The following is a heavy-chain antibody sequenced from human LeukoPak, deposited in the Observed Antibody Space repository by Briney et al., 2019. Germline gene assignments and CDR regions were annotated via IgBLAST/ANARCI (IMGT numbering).Heavy chain of an antibody. D-gene: IGHD3-9*01. Sequence: GGSLRLSCAASGFTLSSSYMSWVRQAPGKGLEWVANIGYAGSLKNYADSLEGRFIISRDNTKNSLYLQLNSLRPEDTAVYYCAREYFPPGLLTIFFDKWGQGTLVSVSS. CDR1: GFTLSSSY. CDR3: AREYFPPGLLTIFFDK. J-gene: IGHJ4*02. CDR2: IGYAGSLK. V-gene: IGHV3-7*01.